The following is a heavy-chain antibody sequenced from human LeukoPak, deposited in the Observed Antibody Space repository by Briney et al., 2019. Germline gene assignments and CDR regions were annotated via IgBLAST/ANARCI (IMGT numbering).Heavy chain of an antibody. J-gene: IGHJ6*03. CDR2: IFYSGST. Sequence: SETLSLTCTVSGGSISSSSYWGWIRQPPGKGLEWSGSIFYSGSTYYNPSLKSRVTISVDTSKNQFSLKLSSVTAADTAVYYCARYSSGWSGPYYYYYYMDVWGKGTTVTISS. D-gene: IGHD6-19*01. CDR1: GGSISSSSY. V-gene: IGHV4-39*07. CDR3: ARYSSGWSGPYYYYYYMDV.